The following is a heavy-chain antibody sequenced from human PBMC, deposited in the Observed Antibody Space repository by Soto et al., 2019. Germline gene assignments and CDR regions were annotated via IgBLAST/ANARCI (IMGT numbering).Heavy chain of an antibody. D-gene: IGHD2-15*01. V-gene: IGHV3-30*18. CDR2: ISYDGSNK. CDR3: AKDRGCSGGSCYSLTG. CDR1: GFTFSSYG. Sequence: GGSLRLSCAASGFTFSSYGMHWVRQAPGKGLEWVAVISYDGSNKYYADSVKGRFTISRDNSKNTLYLQMNSLRAEDTAVYYCAKDRGCSGGSCYSLTGWGQGTLVTVSS. J-gene: IGHJ4*02.